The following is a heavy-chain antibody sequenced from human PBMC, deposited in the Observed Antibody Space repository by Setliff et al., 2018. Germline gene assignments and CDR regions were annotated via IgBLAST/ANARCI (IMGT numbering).Heavy chain of an antibody. CDR1: GYSISSGDC. J-gene: IGHJ5*02. Sequence: KTSETLSLTCDVSGYSISSGDCWGWIRQPPGKGLEWIGSICHSGTTHYNSSLKSRVTISVDTSKNEFSLIGSSVTAADTAAYYCAGQARDVRGGTTLFYWFDPWGQGTLVAVSS. D-gene: IGHD1-26*01. CDR2: ICHSGTT. CDR3: AGQARDVRGGTTLFYWFDP. V-gene: IGHV4-38-2*01.